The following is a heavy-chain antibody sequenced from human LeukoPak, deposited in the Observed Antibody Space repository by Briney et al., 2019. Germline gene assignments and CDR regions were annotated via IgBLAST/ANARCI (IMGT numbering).Heavy chain of an antibody. Sequence: PSETLSLTCTVSGGSISSYYWSWIRQPPGKGLEWIGYIYYSGSTNYNPSLKSRVTMSVDASKNQFSLKLSSVTAADTAVYYCAREMSYDFWSGNYYYYYYMDVWGKGTTVTVSS. V-gene: IGHV4-59*12. J-gene: IGHJ6*03. CDR1: GGSISSYY. D-gene: IGHD3-3*01. CDR2: IYYSGST. CDR3: AREMSYDFWSGNYYYYYYMDV.